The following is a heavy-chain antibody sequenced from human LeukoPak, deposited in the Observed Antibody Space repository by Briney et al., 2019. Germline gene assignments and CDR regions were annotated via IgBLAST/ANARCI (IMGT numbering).Heavy chain of an antibody. D-gene: IGHD3-3*01. CDR3: ARDKWSGFDY. CDR2: IYTSGSS. CDR1: GGSISSGSYY. V-gene: IGHV4-61*02. J-gene: IGHJ4*02. Sequence: SQTLSLTCTVSGGSISSGSYYWSWIRQPAGNGLEWIGRIYTSGSSNYDPSLKSRVTISVDTSKNQVSLKLSSVTAADTAIYYRARDKWSGFDYWGQGTLVTVSS.